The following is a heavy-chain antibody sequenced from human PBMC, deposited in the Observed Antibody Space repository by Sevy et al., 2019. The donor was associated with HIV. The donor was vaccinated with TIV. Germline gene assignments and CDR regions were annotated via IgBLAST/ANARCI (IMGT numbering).Heavy chain of an antibody. D-gene: IGHD6-19*01. J-gene: IGHJ3*01. CDR2: LSWNSGTI. CDR3: AKGAGQWLGDVFAV. V-gene: IGHV3-9*01. CDR1: GFTFDDYA. Sequence: GGSLRLSCAASGFTFDDYAIHWVRQAPGKGLEWVSGLSWNSGTIDYADSVKGRFTISRDNAKKSLYLQMNSLRAEDTALYYCAKGAGQWLGDVFAVWGQGTMVTGSS.